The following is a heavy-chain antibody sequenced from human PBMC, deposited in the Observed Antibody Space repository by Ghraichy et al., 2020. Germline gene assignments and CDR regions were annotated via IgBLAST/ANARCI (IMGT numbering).Heavy chain of an antibody. Sequence: GGSLRLSCAASGFTFSSYAMSWVRQAPGKGLEWVSAISGSGGSTYYADSVKGRFTISRDNSKNTLYLQMNSLRAEDTAVYYCANHYYDSSGYYYSTVDYWGQGTLVTVSS. J-gene: IGHJ4*02. CDR1: GFTFSSYA. CDR2: ISGSGGST. V-gene: IGHV3-23*01. CDR3: ANHYYDSSGYYYSTVDY. D-gene: IGHD3-22*01.